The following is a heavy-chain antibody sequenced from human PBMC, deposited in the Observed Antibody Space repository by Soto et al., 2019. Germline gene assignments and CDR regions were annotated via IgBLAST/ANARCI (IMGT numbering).Heavy chain of an antibody. Sequence: PGGSLRLSCAASGFTFSSYWMHWVHQAPGKXLVWVSRINSDGSSTSYADSVKGRFTISRDNAKNTLYLQMNSLRAEDTAVYYCARGDLYYDFWSGYYTKYYYGMDVWGQGTTVTVSS. D-gene: IGHD3-3*01. J-gene: IGHJ6*02. CDR3: ARGDLYYDFWSGYYTKYYYGMDV. V-gene: IGHV3-74*01. CDR1: GFTFSSYW. CDR2: INSDGSST.